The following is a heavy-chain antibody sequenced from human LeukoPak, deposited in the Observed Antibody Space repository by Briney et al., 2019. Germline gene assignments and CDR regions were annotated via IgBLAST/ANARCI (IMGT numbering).Heavy chain of an antibody. CDR3: AASYGDYVLYFQH. CDR1: GYTFTGYY. CDR2: INPNSGGT. Sequence: ASVKVSCKASGYTFTGYYMHWVRQAPGQGLEWMGWINPNSGGTSYAQKFQGRVTMTRDTSISTAYMELSRLRSDDTAVYYCAASYGDYVLYFQHWGQGTLVTVSS. D-gene: IGHD4-17*01. V-gene: IGHV1-2*02. J-gene: IGHJ1*01.